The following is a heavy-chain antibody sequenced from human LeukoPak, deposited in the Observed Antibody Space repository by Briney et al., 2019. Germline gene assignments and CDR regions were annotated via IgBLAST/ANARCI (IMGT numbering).Heavy chain of an antibody. J-gene: IGHJ4*02. CDR2: MNPNSGNT. CDR1: GYTFTSYG. Sequence: GASVKVSCKASGYTFTSYGISWVRQAPGQGLEWMGWMNPNSGNTAYSQRFQGRVTMTRNPSISTAYMELSSLTSEDTAIYYCARVDNWNYNFFGYWAQGTLVTVSS. CDR3: ARVDNWNYNFFGY. V-gene: IGHV1-8*02. D-gene: IGHD1-7*01.